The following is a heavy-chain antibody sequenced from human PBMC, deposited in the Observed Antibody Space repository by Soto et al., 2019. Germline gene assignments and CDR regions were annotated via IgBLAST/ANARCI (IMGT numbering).Heavy chain of an antibody. J-gene: IGHJ3*02. CDR1: GGTFSSYA. V-gene: IGHV1-69*13. D-gene: IGHD2-15*01. CDR3: ARVGYCSGGRCYSGAFDI. Sequence: GASVKVSCKASGGTFSSYAISWVRQAPGQGLEWMGGIIPIFGTANYAQKFQGRVTITADESTSTAYMELSSLRSEDTAVYHCARVGYCSGGRCYSGAFDIRGQGTMVTVSS. CDR2: IIPIFGTA.